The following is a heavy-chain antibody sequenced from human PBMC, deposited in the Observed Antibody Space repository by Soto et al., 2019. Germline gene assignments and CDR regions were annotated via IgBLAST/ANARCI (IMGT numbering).Heavy chain of an antibody. CDR1: GYTFTSYD. CDR2: MNPNSGNT. J-gene: IGHJ4*02. D-gene: IGHD3-3*01. V-gene: IGHV1-8*01. Sequence: QVQLVQSGAEVKKPGAPVKVSCKASGYTFTSYDINWVRQATGQGLEWMGWMNPNSGNTGYAQKFQGRVTMTRNTSIRTAYMELRSLRSEDTAVYYCARGRDDDFWSTDYWGQGTLVTVSS. CDR3: ARGRDDDFWSTDY.